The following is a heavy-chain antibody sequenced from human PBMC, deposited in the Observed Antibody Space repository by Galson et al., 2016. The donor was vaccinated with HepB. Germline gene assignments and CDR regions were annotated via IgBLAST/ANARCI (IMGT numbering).Heavy chain of an antibody. CDR1: GFGFSTSA. V-gene: IGHV1-58*01. J-gene: IGHJ5*01. CDR2: IVVGNDHT. D-gene: IGHD3-3*01. Sequence: SVKVSCKASGFGFSTSAVQWVRQARGRRFEWIGWIVVGNDHTNYTQKFQERVTITSDMSTSTVYMEVTRLRLEDTAVYYCVAVTIFGMPTPPHDSWGQGTLVTASS. CDR3: VAVTIFGMPTPPHDS.